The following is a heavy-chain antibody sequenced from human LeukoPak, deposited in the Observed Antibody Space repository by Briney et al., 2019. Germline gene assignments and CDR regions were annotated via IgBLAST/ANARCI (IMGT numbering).Heavy chain of an antibody. D-gene: IGHD6-13*01. CDR2: ISFDGSNK. CDR3: AKAHSRSWYPSYSDS. V-gene: IGHV3-30*18. J-gene: IGHJ4*01. CDR1: GFTFSSDG. Sequence: AGASLRLSCAASGFTFSSDGMHSVRQAPGKWLEWVAFISFDGSNKYYADSVKGRFTIARENSKNTLYLQINSLRAADTAVYYCAKAHSRSWYPSYSDSWGHGTLVTVSS.